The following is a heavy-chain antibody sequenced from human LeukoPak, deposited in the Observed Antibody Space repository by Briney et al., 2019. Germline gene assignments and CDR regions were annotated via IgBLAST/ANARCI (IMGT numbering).Heavy chain of an antibody. CDR1: RVTFSIYA. CDR2: ISDTGDST. D-gene: IGHD3-3*02. V-gene: IGHV3-23*01. CDR3: AKGPGTGFATSFMGG. J-gene: IGHJ4*02. Sequence: PGGSLRLSCAAPRVTFSIYAMNCDRQAPGKGLEWVSAISDTGDSTYYADSVKGRFTISRDNSKNTLFLQMQSLRAEDTAVYYCAKGPGTGFATSFMGGWGQGTLVTVSS.